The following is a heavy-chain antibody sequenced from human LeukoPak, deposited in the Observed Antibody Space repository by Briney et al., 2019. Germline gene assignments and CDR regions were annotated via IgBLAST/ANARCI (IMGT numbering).Heavy chain of an antibody. V-gene: IGHV3-23*01. J-gene: IGHJ2*01. D-gene: IGHD4-17*01. CDR1: GLTFGNHA. CDR2: ISGSGGST. CDR3: AKLYGDYARGWYFDL. Sequence: GGSLRLSCVASGLTFGNHALTWVRQAPGKGLEWVSGISGSGGSTHYADSVKGRFTISRDNSKNTLYLQMNSLRAEDTAVYYCAKLYGDYARGWYFDLWGRGTLVTVSS.